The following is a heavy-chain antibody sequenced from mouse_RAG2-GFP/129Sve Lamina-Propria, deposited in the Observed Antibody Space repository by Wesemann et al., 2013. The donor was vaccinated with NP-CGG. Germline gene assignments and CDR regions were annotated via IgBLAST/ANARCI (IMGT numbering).Heavy chain of an antibody. CDR2: ISDGGSYT. J-gene: IGHJ3*01. CDR3: ARDRARSFAY. CDR1: GFTFSDYG. Sequence: GVGLVKPGGSLKLSCAASGFTFSDYGMHWVRQAPEKGLEWVATISDGGSYTYYPDNVKGRFTISRDNAKNNLYLQMSHLKSEDTAMYYCARDRARSFAYWGQGTLVTVSA. V-gene: IGHV5-4*01. D-gene: IGHD1-1*01.